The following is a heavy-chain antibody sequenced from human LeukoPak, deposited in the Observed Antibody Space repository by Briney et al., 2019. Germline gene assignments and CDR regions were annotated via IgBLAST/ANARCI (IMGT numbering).Heavy chain of an antibody. CDR3: AKERAAVAGTAFDY. D-gene: IGHD6-19*01. Sequence: GGCLRLSCAASGFSFSDYYMSWIRQAPGMGLEWLSYITDRSTYTDYADSVRGRFTISRDNSKNSLFLQMDNLRAEDTAVYYCAKERAAVAGTAFDYWGQVTLVTVSS. CDR1: GFSFSDYY. V-gene: IGHV3-11*05. CDR2: ITDRSTYT. J-gene: IGHJ4*02.